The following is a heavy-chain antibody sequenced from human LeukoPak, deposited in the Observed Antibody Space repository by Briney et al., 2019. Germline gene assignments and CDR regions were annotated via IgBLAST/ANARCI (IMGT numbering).Heavy chain of an antibody. CDR1: GFTFSSYT. CDR3: ARDRYGDYDFDY. Sequence: PGGSLRLSCAGSGFTFSSYTMNWVRQAPGRGLEWVASISGSTSYIYYADSVKGRSTISRDNAKKSLYLQMNSLRVEDTAVYYCARDRYGDYDFDYWGQGTLVTVSP. V-gene: IGHV3-21*01. D-gene: IGHD4-17*01. CDR2: ISGSTSYI. J-gene: IGHJ4*02.